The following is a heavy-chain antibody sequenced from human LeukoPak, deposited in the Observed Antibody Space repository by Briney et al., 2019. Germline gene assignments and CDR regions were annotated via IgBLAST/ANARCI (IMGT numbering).Heavy chain of an antibody. CDR2: ISWNSGSI. Sequence: GGSLRLSCAASGFTFDDYAMPWVRQAPGKGLEWVSGISWNSGSIGYADSVKGRFTISRDNAKNSLYLQMNSLRAEDTALYYCAKAADYYDSAADYWGQGTLVTVSS. D-gene: IGHD3-22*01. CDR1: GFTFDDYA. V-gene: IGHV3-9*01. J-gene: IGHJ4*02. CDR3: AKAADYYDSAADY.